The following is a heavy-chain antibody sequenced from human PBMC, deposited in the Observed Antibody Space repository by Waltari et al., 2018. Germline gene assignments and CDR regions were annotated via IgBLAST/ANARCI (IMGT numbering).Heavy chain of an antibody. CDR1: RYTLSGFS. CDR2: FDRGDGQT. V-gene: IGHV1-24*01. D-gene: IGHD2-15*01. Sequence: QVQVVQSGAAAMKPGASVKVPSKASRYTLSGFSIQWVPQPRGKGLEWIGRFDRGDGQTTSARKFLGRITMTEDTSTDTAYMELSSLRSEDTGVYYCHLLGRNIVLAGASPSYYSYMDVWGRGTSVTVSS. CDR3: HLLGRNIVLAGASPSYYSYMDV. J-gene: IGHJ6*03.